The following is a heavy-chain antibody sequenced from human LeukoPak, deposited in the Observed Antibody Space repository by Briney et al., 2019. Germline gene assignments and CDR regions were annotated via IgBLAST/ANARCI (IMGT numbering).Heavy chain of an antibody. CDR3: AKDYVYYDSSGYYSGHFDY. V-gene: IGHV3-23*01. Sequence: GGTLRLSCAASGFTFSSYGMSWVRQAPGKGLGWVSAISGSGGSTYYADSVKGRFTISRDNSKNTLYLQMNSLRAEDTAVYYCAKDYVYYDSSGYYSGHFDYWGQGTLVTVSS. J-gene: IGHJ4*02. CDR2: ISGSGGST. D-gene: IGHD3-22*01. CDR1: GFTFSSYG.